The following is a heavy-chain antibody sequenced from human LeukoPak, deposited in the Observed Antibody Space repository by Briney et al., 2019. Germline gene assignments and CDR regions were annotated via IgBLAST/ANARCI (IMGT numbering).Heavy chain of an antibody. J-gene: IGHJ4*02. V-gene: IGHV4-59*01. Sequence: SETLSFTCTVSGGSISSYYWSWIRQPPGKGLEWIGYIYYSGSTNYNPSLKSRVTISVDTSKNQFSLKLSSVTAADTAVYYCARERQRRFDYWGQGTLVTVSS. CDR1: GGSISSYY. CDR3: ARERQRRFDY. D-gene: IGHD6-25*01. CDR2: IYYSGST.